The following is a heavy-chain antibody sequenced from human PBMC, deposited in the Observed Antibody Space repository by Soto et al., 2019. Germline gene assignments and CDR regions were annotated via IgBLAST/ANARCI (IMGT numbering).Heavy chain of an antibody. D-gene: IGHD3-22*01. J-gene: IGHJ4*02. Sequence: SETLSLTCAVYGGSFSGYYLTWIRQPPGTGLEWIGEINHSGSTNYNPSLKSRVTISVDTSKNQFSLKLTSVTAEDTAVYYCARGGYYDVSGYYYQQYWGQGALVTVSS. CDR3: ARGGYYDVSGYYYQQY. CDR2: INHSGST. CDR1: GGSFSGYY. V-gene: IGHV4-34*01.